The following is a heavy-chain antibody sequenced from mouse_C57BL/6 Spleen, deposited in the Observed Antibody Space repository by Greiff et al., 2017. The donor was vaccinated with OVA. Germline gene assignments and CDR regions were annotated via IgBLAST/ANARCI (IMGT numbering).Heavy chain of an antibody. Sequence: DVKLEESGGGLVQPGGSMKLSCVASGFTFSNYWMNWVRQSPETGLEWVAQIRLKSANYATNYAESVKGRFTISRDDSKSSVYLQMNNLRAEDTGIYYCTGAESFAYWGQGTLVTVSA. V-gene: IGHV6-3*01. CDR2: IRLKSANYAT. CDR3: TGAESFAY. CDR1: GFTFSNYW. J-gene: IGHJ3*01.